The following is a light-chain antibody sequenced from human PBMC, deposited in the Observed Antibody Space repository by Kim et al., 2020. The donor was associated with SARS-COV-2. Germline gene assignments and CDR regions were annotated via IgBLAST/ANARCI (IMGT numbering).Light chain of an antibody. V-gene: IGLV6-57*01. CDR1: SGSIASNY. CDR3: QSYDISSQV. Sequence: NFMLTQPHSVSGSPGKTVTISCTRSSGSIASNYVQWYQQRPGSSPTIVIYENNQRAAGVPGRFSGSIDSSSNSASLTISGLKTEDEADYYCQSYDISSQVFGGGTQLTVL. CDR2: ENN. J-gene: IGLJ3*02.